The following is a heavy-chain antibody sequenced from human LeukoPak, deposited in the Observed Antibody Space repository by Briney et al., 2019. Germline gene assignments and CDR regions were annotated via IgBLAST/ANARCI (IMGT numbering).Heavy chain of an antibody. CDR2: IYYSGST. J-gene: IGHJ5*02. Sequence: SETLSLTCTVSGGSISSSSYYWGWIRQPPGKGLEWIGSIYYSGSTYYNASLKSRVTISVDTSKNQFSLKLSSVTAADTAVYYCARRAAAGNLAFDPWGQGTLVTVSS. CDR3: ARRAAAGNLAFDP. CDR1: GGSISSSSYY. D-gene: IGHD6-13*01. V-gene: IGHV4-39*01.